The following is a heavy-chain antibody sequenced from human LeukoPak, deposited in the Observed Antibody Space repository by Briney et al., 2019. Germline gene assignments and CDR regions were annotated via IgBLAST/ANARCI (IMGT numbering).Heavy chain of an antibody. J-gene: IGHJ4*02. CDR1: GFTFSDYW. V-gene: IGHV3-74*01. CDR3: ARASDIVATILFDF. CDR2: INSDGRST. Sequence: WGSLRLSCPASGFTFSDYWMHWVRQAPGKGLVWVSRINSDGRSTSYADSVKGRFTISRDNAKNTLYLQMNSLRAEDTALYYCARASDIVATILFDFWGQGTLVTVSS. D-gene: IGHD5-12*01.